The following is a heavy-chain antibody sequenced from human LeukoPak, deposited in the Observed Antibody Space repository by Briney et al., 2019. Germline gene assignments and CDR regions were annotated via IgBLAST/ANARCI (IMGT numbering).Heavy chain of an antibody. J-gene: IGHJ1*01. CDR2: ISSSGSTI. V-gene: IGHV3-11*04. CDR3: ARIYDSSGYYSLGAEYFQH. CDR1: GFTFSDYY. Sequence: GGSLRLSCAASGFTFSDYYMSWIRQAPGKGLEWVSYISSSGSTIYYADSVKGRFTISRDNAKNSLYLQMNSLRAEDTAVYYCARIYDSSGYYSLGAEYFQHWGQGTLVTVSS. D-gene: IGHD3-22*01.